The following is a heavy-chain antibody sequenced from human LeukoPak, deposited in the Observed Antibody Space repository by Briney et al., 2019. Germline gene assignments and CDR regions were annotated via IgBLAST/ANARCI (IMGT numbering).Heavy chain of an antibody. V-gene: IGHV4-34*01. CDR1: GGSFSGYY. D-gene: IGHD3-22*01. CDR3: ARAYDSRGRDFQH. CDR2: INHSGST. Sequence: SETLSFTCAVYGGSFSGYYWSWIRQPPGKGLEWIGEINHSGSTNYNPSLKSRVTISVDTSKNQFSLKLSSVTAADTAVYYCARAYDSRGRDFQHWGQGTLVTVSS. J-gene: IGHJ1*01.